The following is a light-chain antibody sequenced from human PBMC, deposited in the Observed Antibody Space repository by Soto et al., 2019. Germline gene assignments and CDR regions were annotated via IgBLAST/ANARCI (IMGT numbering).Light chain of an antibody. CDR2: KAS. V-gene: IGKV1-5*03. Sequence: DIQMTQSPSTLSASVGDRVTITCRASQNINTWLAWFQQQPRKAPKLLIYKASSLQSGVPSRFSGTGSGTESTLTISSLQPDDFATYYCQQYKSYWTFGQGTKVDIK. J-gene: IGKJ1*01. CDR1: QNINTW. CDR3: QQYKSYWT.